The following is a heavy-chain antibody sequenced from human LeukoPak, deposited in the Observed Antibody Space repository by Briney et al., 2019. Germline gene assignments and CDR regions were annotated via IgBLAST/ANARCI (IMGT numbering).Heavy chain of an antibody. D-gene: IGHD3-3*01. Sequence: ESGGGLVKPGGSLRLSCAASGFTFSDYYMSWIRQAPGKGLEWVSYISSSSSYTNYADSVKGRFTISRDNAKNSLYLQMNSLRAEDTAVYYCARVNSYYDFWSGPNWFDPWGQGTQVTVSS. CDR3: ARVNSYYDFWSGPNWFDP. V-gene: IGHV3-11*06. CDR1: GFTFSDYY. J-gene: IGHJ5*02. CDR2: ISSSSSYT.